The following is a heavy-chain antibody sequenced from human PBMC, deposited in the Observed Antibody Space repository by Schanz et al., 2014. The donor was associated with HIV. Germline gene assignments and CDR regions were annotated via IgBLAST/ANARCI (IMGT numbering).Heavy chain of an antibody. CDR1: GFDFGGYG. CDR2: VSYDGSNE. J-gene: IGHJ4*02. D-gene: IGHD6-19*01. Sequence: VQLVESGGGVVQPGRSLRLSCAASGFDFGGYGMHWVRQAPGEGLEWVAIVSYDGSNEYYADSVRGRFTASRDNSKNTLYLQMNNLRVEDTAVYYCARGPYSSGWAGFDYWGQGTLVTVSS. V-gene: IGHV3-30*19. CDR3: ARGPYSSGWAGFDY.